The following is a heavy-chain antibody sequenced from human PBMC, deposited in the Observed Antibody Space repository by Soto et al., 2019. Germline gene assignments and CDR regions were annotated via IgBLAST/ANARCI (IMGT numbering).Heavy chain of an antibody. Sequence: PXETRALTCTVAGCSVSSGGNYWSWNRQPPGKGLEWVGYVYYSGSSNYNPSLKSRVTISVDTYKNQFSLKLSSVTAADTAVYYCARDRGDGYILWGQGTLVTVSS. D-gene: IGHD5-12*01. CDR2: VYYSGSS. V-gene: IGHV4-61*08. CDR1: GCSVSSGGNY. CDR3: ARDRGDGYIL. J-gene: IGHJ1*01.